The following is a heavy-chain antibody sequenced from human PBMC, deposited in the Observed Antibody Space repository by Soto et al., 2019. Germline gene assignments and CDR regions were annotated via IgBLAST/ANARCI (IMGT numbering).Heavy chain of an antibody. Sequence: SETLSLTCTVSGGSISSSSYYWGWIRQPPGKGLEWIGSIYYSGSTYYNPSLKSRVTISVDTSKNQFSLKLSSVTAADTAVYYCARLHYDFWSGSLPYFDYWGQGTLVTVSS. D-gene: IGHD3-3*01. CDR1: GGSISSSSYY. CDR3: ARLHYDFWSGSLPYFDY. J-gene: IGHJ4*02. V-gene: IGHV4-39*01. CDR2: IYYSGST.